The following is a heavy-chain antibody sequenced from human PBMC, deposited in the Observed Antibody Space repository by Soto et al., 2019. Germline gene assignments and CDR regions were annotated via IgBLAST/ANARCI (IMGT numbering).Heavy chain of an antibody. CDR1: GGSVCSNRAA. V-gene: IGHV6-1*01. Sequence: SHALSRTCASCGGSVCSNRAAWVWIRQSPSRGLEWLGRTYYRSKWYNDYAVSVKSRLTISPDTSKNQVSLQLRSVTPEDTAVYYCARDCINAICTYAMDVWGQGTTVTVSS. CDR2: TYYRSKWYN. D-gene: IGHD2-8*01. CDR3: ARDCINAICTYAMDV. J-gene: IGHJ6*02.